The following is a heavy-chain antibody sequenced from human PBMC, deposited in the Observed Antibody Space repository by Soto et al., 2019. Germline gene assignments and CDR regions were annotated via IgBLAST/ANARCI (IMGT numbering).Heavy chain of an antibody. CDR3: ARGPKPKGIVVVPAAMRDNWFDP. CDR2: IIPILGIA. V-gene: IGHV1-69*02. CDR1: GGTFSSYT. J-gene: IGHJ5*02. D-gene: IGHD2-2*01. Sequence: SVKVSCKASGGTFSSYTISWVRQAPGQGLEWMGRIIPILGIANYAQKYQGRITINADKSTSTAYMELSSLIFVDMAVYYCARGPKPKGIVVVPAAMRDNWFDPWG.